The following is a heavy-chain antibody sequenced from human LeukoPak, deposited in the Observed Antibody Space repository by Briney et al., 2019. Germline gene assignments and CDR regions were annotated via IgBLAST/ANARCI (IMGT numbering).Heavy chain of an antibody. Sequence: PGGSLRLSCAASGFTFSSYWMSWVRQAPGKGLEWVSAISGSGGSTYYADSVKGRFTISRDNSKNTLYLRMNSLRAEDTAVYYCTKRPFSGYFDYWGQGTLVTVSS. CDR1: GFTFSSYW. CDR3: TKRPFSGYFDY. V-gene: IGHV3-23*01. D-gene: IGHD6-25*01. J-gene: IGHJ4*02. CDR2: ISGSGGST.